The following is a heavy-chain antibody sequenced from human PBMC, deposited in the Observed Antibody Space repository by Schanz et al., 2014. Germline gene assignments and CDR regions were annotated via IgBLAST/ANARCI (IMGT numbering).Heavy chain of an antibody. V-gene: IGHV3-33*08. CDR3: ARDRRNADLDY. D-gene: IGHD1-1*01. CDR2: LWHDGSKK. CDR1: GFVFGDYY. J-gene: IGHJ4*02. Sequence: VQLVESGGGLVKPGGSLRLSCAASGFVFGDYYMTWIRQAPGKGLEWVAILWHDGSKKYYADSVKGRFTISRDNSKNTLYLQMNSLRAEDTALYYCARDRRNADLDYWGQGTLVTVSS.